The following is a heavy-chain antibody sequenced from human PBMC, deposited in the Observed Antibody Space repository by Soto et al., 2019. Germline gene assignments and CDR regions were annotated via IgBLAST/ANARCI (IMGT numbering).Heavy chain of an antibody. CDR2: ISWNSGSI. Sequence: GVSLRLSCAASGFTFDDYAMHWVRQAPGKGLEWVSGISWNSGSIGYADSVKGRFTISRDNAKNSLYLQMNSLRAEDTALYYCAKDAKQLVLRYYYYYMDVWGKGTTVTVSS. CDR1: GFTFDDYA. J-gene: IGHJ6*03. D-gene: IGHD6-6*01. CDR3: AKDAKQLVLRYYYYYMDV. V-gene: IGHV3-9*01.